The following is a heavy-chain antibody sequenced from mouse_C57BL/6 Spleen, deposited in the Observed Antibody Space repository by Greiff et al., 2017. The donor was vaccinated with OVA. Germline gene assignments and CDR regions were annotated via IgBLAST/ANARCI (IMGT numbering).Heavy chain of an antibody. Sequence: QVQLQQSGAELVKPGASVKLSCKASGYTFTSYWMHWVKQRPGQGLEWIGMIHPNSGSTNYNEKFKSKATLTVDKSSSTAYMQLSSLTSEDSAVYYCARSSGGSWYFDVWGTGTTVTVSS. D-gene: IGHD3-1*01. CDR1: GYTFTSYW. J-gene: IGHJ1*03. CDR3: ARSSGGSWYFDV. V-gene: IGHV1-64*01. CDR2: IHPNSGST.